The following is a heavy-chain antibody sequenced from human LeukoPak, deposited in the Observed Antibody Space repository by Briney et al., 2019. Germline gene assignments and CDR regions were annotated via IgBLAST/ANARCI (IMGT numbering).Heavy chain of an antibody. V-gene: IGHV4-34*01. CDR2: INDSGST. CDR1: GRSFSGYY. CDR3: ASYKTITVTKGAFDI. D-gene: IGHD4-17*01. Sequence: ADPLSLPCALYGRSFSGYYWSDIRHPPEKGLEWIGEINDSGSTNYDSSLKSRVTISVDTSKNQFSLKLSSVTAADAAVYYCASYKTITVTKGAFDIWGQGTTVTVSS. J-gene: IGHJ3*02.